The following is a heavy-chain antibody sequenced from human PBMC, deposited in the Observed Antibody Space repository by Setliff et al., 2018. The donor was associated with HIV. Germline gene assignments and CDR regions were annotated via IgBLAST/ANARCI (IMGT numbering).Heavy chain of an antibody. CDR3: ARDYYDSSGYIFFPGLPDY. CDR2: INPNSGGT. Sequence: GASVKVSCKASGYTFTGYYMHWVRQAPGQGLEWMGWINPNSGGTNYAQKLQGRVTMTRDTSISTAYMELSRLRSDDTAVYYCARDYYDSSGYIFFPGLPDYWGQGTLVTVSS. D-gene: IGHD3-22*01. CDR1: GYTFTGYY. V-gene: IGHV1-2*02. J-gene: IGHJ4*02.